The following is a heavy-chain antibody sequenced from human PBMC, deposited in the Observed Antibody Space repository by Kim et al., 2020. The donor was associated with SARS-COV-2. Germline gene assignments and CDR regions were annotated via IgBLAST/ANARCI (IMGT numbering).Heavy chain of an antibody. J-gene: IGHJ5*02. CDR3: AGTHYDFWSGYENNWFDP. D-gene: IGHD3-3*01. CDR2: ISSSSSTI. Sequence: GGSLRLSCAASGFTFSSYSMNWVRQAPGKGLEWVSYISSSSSTIYYADSVKGRFTISRDNAKNSLYLQMNSLRDEDTAVYYCAGTHYDFWSGYENNWFDPWGQGTLVTVSS. V-gene: IGHV3-48*02. CDR1: GFTFSSYS.